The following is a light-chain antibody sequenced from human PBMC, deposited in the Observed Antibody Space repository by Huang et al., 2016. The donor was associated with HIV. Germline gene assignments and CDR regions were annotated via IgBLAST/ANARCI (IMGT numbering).Light chain of an antibody. Sequence: VMTQSPATLSVSPGERVTLSCRASQTVIRNLAWYQQRPGQPPRLLVYGASVRAAGVPDRFSGSGSGTDFTLTITSLQSEDFAIYYCHQYNRWPPLTFGGGTKVETK. CDR3: HQYNRWPPLT. CDR1: QTVIRN. CDR2: GAS. J-gene: IGKJ4*01. V-gene: IGKV3-15*01.